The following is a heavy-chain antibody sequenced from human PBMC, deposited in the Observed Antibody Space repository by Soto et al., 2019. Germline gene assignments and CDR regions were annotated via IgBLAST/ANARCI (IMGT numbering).Heavy chain of an antibody. Sequence: SVKVSCKASGGTFSSYAISWVRQAPGQGLEWMGGIIPIFGTANYAQKFQGRVTITADESTSTAYMELSSLRSEDTAVYYCARELRFLEWTRYYYYGMDVWGQGTTVIVSS. J-gene: IGHJ6*02. CDR1: GGTFSSYA. CDR2: IIPIFGTA. D-gene: IGHD3-3*01. CDR3: ARELRFLEWTRYYYYGMDV. V-gene: IGHV1-69*13.